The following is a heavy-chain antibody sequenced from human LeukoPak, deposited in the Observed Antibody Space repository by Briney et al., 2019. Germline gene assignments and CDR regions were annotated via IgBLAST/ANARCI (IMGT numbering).Heavy chain of an antibody. D-gene: IGHD2-2*01. V-gene: IGHV3-21*03. Sequence: GGSLRLSCAAFGFTFSSYTMNWVRQAPGKGLEWVSSIISSSSYIYYADSVKGRFTISRDNAKNSLYLQMNSLRAEDTAVYYCARDFGGYCSSSNCHLGYLDYWGQGTLVTVSS. J-gene: IGHJ4*02. CDR2: IISSSSYI. CDR3: ARDFGGYCSSSNCHLGYLDY. CDR1: GFTFSSYT.